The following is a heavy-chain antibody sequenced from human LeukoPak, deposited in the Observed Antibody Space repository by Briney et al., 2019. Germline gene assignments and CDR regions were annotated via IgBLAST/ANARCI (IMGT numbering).Heavy chain of an antibody. CDR1: GGSISSGGYS. D-gene: IGHD1-26*01. Sequence: SETLSLTCAVSGGSISSGGYSWSWIRQPPGKGLEWIGYIYHSGSTYYNPSLKSRVTISVDTSKNQFSLKVSSVTAADTAVYYCARLGSWELPIWGQGTLVTVSS. CDR2: IYHSGST. V-gene: IGHV4-30-2*02. CDR3: ARLGSWELPI. J-gene: IGHJ4*02.